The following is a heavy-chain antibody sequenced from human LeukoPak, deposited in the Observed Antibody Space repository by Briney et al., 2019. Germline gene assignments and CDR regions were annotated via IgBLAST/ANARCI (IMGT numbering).Heavy chain of an antibody. Sequence: GGSLRLSCAASGFTFSNYWMSWVRQAPGKGLEWVANIKQDGSDIYYVDSVKGRFTISRDNAKNSLYLQMNSLRAEDTAVYYRTRSGTYVFDCWGQGTLVTVSS. CDR1: GFTFSNYW. CDR2: IKQDGSDI. CDR3: TRSGTYVFDC. J-gene: IGHJ4*02. V-gene: IGHV3-7*01. D-gene: IGHD1-26*01.